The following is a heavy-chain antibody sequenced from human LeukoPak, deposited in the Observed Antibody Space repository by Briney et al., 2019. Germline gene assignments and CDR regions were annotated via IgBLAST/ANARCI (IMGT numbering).Heavy chain of an antibody. V-gene: IGHV1-2*02. CDR3: ARASYWHIEAGY. D-gene: IGHD6-6*01. CDR2: INPNSGGT. CDR1: GYTFTGYY. J-gene: IGHJ4*02. Sequence: ASVKVSCKASGYTFTGYYMHWVRQAPGQGLEWMGWINPNSGGTNYAQKFQGRVTMTRDTSISTAYMELSRLRSDDTAVYYCARASYWHIEAGYWGQGTLVTVSS.